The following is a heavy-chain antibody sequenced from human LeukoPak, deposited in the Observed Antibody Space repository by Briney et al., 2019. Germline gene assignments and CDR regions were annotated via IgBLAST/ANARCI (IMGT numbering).Heavy chain of an antibody. D-gene: IGHD3-10*01. CDR1: GFTFSTYA. CDR3: VKDLRGGGYYTSFDY. Sequence: GGSLRLSCSASGFTFSTYAMHWVRQAPGKGLEYVSAINTNGDSTYNADSVQGRFTISRDNSKNTLYLQMSSLRTEDTAVYYCVKDLRGGGYYTSFDYWGREPWSPSPQ. J-gene: IGHJ4*02. CDR2: INTNGDST. V-gene: IGHV3-64D*09.